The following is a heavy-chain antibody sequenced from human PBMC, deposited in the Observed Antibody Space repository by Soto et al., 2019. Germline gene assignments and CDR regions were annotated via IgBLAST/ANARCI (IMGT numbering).Heavy chain of an antibody. J-gene: IGHJ5*02. CDR3: ARDQGVVVTADNWFDP. Sequence: SETPSLTCTVSGGSITDYSWVWIRQPAGKGLEWIGRIFSSGSTNYNPSLKGRITMSLDTSKNQFSLKLNSATATDTAVYFCARDQGVVVTADNWFDPWGQGILVTVS. D-gene: IGHD2-21*02. CDR2: IFSSGST. CDR1: GGSITDYS. V-gene: IGHV4-4*07.